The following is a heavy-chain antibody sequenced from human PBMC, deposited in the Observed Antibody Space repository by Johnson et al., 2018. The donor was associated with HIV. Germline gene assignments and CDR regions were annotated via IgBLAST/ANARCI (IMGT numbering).Heavy chain of an antibody. J-gene: IGHJ3*02. CDR1: GFTFSSYD. Sequence: VQLVESGGGLVQPGGSLRLSCAASGFTFSSYDMHLVRQATGKGLEWVSAIGTAGDTYYPGSVTGRFTISRENAKNSLYLQMNSLRAGDTAVYYCARAFLATDYGGMWAFDIWGQGTMVTVSS. CDR2: IGTAGDT. V-gene: IGHV3-13*01. D-gene: IGHD4-23*01. CDR3: ARAFLATDYGGMWAFDI.